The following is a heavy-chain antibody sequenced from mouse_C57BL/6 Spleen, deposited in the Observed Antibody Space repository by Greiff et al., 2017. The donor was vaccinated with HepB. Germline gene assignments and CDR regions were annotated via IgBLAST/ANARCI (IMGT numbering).Heavy chain of an antibody. V-gene: IGHV1-4*01. CDR2: INPSSGYT. CDR3: ARRYYHGDWYFDV. D-gene: IGHD1-1*02. J-gene: IGHJ1*03. Sequence: VQLQESGAELARPGASVKMSCKASGYTFTSYTMHWVKQRPGQGLEWIGYINPSSGYTKYNQKFKDKATLTADKSSSTAYMQLSSLTSEDSAVYYCARRYYHGDWYFDVWGTGTTVTVSS. CDR1: GYTFTSYT.